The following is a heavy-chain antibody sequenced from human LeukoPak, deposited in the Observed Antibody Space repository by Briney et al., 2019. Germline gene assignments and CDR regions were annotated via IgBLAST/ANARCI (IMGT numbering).Heavy chain of an antibody. CDR2: IIPIFGTA. D-gene: IGHD2-2*01. CDR1: GGTFSSYA. Sequence: SVKVSCKASGGTFSSYAISWVRQAPGQGLEWMGGIIPIFGTANYAQKFQGRVTITADESTSAAYMELSSLRSEDTAVYYCASGKDLGYCSSTSCYRAFDIWGQGTMVTVSS. V-gene: IGHV1-69*13. J-gene: IGHJ3*02. CDR3: ASGKDLGYCSSTSCYRAFDI.